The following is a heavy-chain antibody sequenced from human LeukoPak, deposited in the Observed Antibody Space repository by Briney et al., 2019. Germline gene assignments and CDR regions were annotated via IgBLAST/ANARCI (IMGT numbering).Heavy chain of an antibody. CDR2: IDPSDSYT. CDR3: ARRGFHSSSSPYFDY. Sequence: GESLKISCKGSGYSFTSYWISWVRQMPGKGLEWMGRIDPSDSYTNYSPSFQGHVTISADKSISTAYLQWSSLKASDTAMYYCARRGFHSSSSPYFDYWGQGTLVTVSS. CDR1: GYSFTSYW. V-gene: IGHV5-10-1*01. J-gene: IGHJ4*02. D-gene: IGHD6-6*01.